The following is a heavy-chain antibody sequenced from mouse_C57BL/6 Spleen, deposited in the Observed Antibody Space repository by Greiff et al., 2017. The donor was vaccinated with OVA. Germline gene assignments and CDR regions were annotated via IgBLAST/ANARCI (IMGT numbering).Heavy chain of an antibody. V-gene: IGHV1-15*01. Sequence: QVQLKQSGAELVRPGASVTLSCKASGYTFTDYEMHWVKQTPVHGLEWIGAIDPETGGTAYNQKFKGKAILTADKSSSTAYMELRSLTSEDSAVYYCTRCPITTVVNYAMDYWGQGTSVTVSS. D-gene: IGHD1-1*01. CDR3: TRCPITTVVNYAMDY. CDR2: IDPETGGT. CDR1: GYTFTDYE. J-gene: IGHJ4*01.